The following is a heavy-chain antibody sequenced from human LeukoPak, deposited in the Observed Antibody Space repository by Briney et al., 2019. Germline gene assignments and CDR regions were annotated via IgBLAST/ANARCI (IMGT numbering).Heavy chain of an antibody. CDR2: INHSGST. Sequence: SETLSLTCAVYGVSFSGYYWSWIRQPPGKGLEWIGEINHSGSTNYNPSLKSRVTISVDTSKNQFSLKLSSVTAADTAVYYCARGLPPADAFDIWGQGTMVTVSS. CDR3: ARGLPPADAFDI. J-gene: IGHJ3*02. CDR1: GVSFSGYY. V-gene: IGHV4-34*01.